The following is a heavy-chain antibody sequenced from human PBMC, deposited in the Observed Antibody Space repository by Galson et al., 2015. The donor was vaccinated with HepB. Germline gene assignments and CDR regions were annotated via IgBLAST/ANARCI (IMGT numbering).Heavy chain of an antibody. CDR2: ISRSSSTI. CDR1: GFTFIPYS. V-gene: IGHV3-48*02. CDR3: ARGGEEYRYFDL. D-gene: IGHD3-16*01. Sequence: SLRLSCAASGFTFIPYSMNWVRQAPGKGLEWISYISRSSSTIYYADSVKDRFTISRDNVRNSLYLQMNNLRDDDTAVYYCARGGEEYRYFDLWGRGTLVSVSS. J-gene: IGHJ2*01.